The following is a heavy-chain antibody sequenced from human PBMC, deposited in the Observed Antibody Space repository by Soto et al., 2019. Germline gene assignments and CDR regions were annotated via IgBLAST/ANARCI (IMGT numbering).Heavy chain of an antibody. CDR3: ARVRWYGGFSDY. V-gene: IGHV4-30-4*01. J-gene: IGHJ4*02. Sequence: QVQLQESGPGLVKPSQTLSLTCTVSGDSISSDNYYWSWIRQPPGKGLEWIGYIYDSGSTYYNASLKSRVTLSVDTPQNPFSLKLSSVTAANTAVYYCARVRWYGGFSDYWGQGTLVTVSS. CDR1: GDSISSDNYY. D-gene: IGHD2-15*01. CDR2: IYDSGST.